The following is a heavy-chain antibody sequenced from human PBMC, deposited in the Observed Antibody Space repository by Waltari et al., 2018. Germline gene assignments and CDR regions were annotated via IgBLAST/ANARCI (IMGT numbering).Heavy chain of an antibody. Sequence: QVQLVQSGAEVKKPGASVKVSCKASGYTFTGYSMNWVRQAPGQGLEWMGWINPNRGGTNYAQKFQGRVTMTRDTSISTAYMELSRLRSDDTAVYYCAREAAAGTNYYYYMDVWGKGTTVTVSS. CDR2: INPNRGGT. D-gene: IGHD6-13*01. V-gene: IGHV1-2*02. CDR1: GYTFTGYS. CDR3: AREAAAGTNYYYYMDV. J-gene: IGHJ6*03.